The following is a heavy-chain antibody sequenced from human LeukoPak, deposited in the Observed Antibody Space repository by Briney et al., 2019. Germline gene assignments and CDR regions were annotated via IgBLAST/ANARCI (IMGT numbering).Heavy chain of an antibody. CDR1: GFTFSNYW. CDR3: ARDSEAVAGDFDY. CDR2: ITSDGSNT. V-gene: IGHV3-74*03. Sequence: GGSLRLSCAASGFTFSNYWMHWVRQAPGKGLVWVSRITSDGSNTMYADSVKGRFTISRDNVKNTLYLQMNSLRVEDTAVYYCARDSEAVAGDFDYWDQGTLVTVSS. J-gene: IGHJ4*02. D-gene: IGHD6-13*01.